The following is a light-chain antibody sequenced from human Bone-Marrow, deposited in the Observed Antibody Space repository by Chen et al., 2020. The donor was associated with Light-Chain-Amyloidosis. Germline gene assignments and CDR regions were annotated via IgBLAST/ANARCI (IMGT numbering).Light chain of an antibody. Sequence: EIVMTQPPGTLSLSPGEGANLSCRASQTISSNYLTWYQQKFGQAPRLLIYGSSSRAPGIPDRFTGSGSGTDFTLTINILEPEDFAMYYCQQYGTSPLTFGGGTKVEIK. CDR3: QQYGTSPLT. J-gene: IGKJ4*01. V-gene: IGKV3-20*01. CDR1: QTISSNY. CDR2: GSS.